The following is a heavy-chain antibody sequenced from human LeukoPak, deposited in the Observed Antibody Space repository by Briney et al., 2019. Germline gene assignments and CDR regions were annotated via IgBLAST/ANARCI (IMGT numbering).Heavy chain of an antibody. Sequence: GGSLRLPCAASGFTFSSYAMSWVRQAPGKGLEWVSAISGSGGSTYYADSVKGRFTISRDNSKNTLYLQMNSLRAEDTAVYYCAKFSSSWYSPFDYWGQGTLVTVSS. D-gene: IGHD6-13*01. CDR3: AKFSSSWYSPFDY. CDR1: GFTFSSYA. J-gene: IGHJ4*02. V-gene: IGHV3-23*01. CDR2: ISGSGGST.